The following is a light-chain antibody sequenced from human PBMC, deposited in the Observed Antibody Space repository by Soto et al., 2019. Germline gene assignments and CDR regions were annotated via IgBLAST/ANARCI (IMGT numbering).Light chain of an antibody. CDR2: AAS. Sequence: AIPVTQSPSSLSASVGDRVTITCRASQAIRNNLGWYQHKPGKAPKLLIYAASLLQRGVPSRFSGSGSGTDFTLTINSLQPEDFATYYCLQEYTYPYTFGQGTKLEIK. V-gene: IGKV1-6*01. J-gene: IGKJ2*01. CDR3: LQEYTYPYT. CDR1: QAIRNN.